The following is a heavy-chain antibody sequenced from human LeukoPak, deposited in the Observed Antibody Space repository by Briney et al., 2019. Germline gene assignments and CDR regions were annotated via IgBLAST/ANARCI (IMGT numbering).Heavy chain of an antibody. J-gene: IGHJ4*02. V-gene: IGHV3-23*01. CDR1: GFAIPNDG. D-gene: IGHD3-22*01. CDR2: IGAGVTGK. Sequence: GGSLSLPCTGSGFAIPNDGMAWVRQAPGKGLEWISSIGAGVTGKYYAASVRGRFTISKDNSEKTVFLQMNSLRAEDTALYYCAKSIDSGGYPLGDSWGQGTLVIVSS. CDR3: AKSIDSGGYPLGDS.